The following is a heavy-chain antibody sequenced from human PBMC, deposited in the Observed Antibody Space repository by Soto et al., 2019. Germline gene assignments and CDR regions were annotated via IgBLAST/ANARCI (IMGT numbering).Heavy chain of an antibody. Sequence: GGSLRLSCAASGFTFDDYAMHWVRQAPGKGLEWVSGISWNSGSIGYADSVKGRFTISRDNAKNSLYLQMNSLRAEDTALYYCAKDMSATGHYYYYMDVWGKGTTVTVSS. CDR1: GFTFDDYA. CDR3: AKDMSATGHYYYYMDV. V-gene: IGHV3-9*01. D-gene: IGHD2-15*01. J-gene: IGHJ6*03. CDR2: ISWNSGSI.